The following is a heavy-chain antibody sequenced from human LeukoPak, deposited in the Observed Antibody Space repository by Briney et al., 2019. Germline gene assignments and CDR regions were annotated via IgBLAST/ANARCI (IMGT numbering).Heavy chain of an antibody. J-gene: IGHJ3*02. CDR3: ARARLPATAYDAFDI. CDR2: IIPILGIA. Sequence: ASVKVSCKASGGTFSSYATSWVRQAPGQGLEWMGRIIPILGIANYAQKFQGRVTITADKSTSTAYMELSSLRSEDTAVYYCARARLPATAYDAFDIWGQGTMVTVPS. V-gene: IGHV1-69*04. D-gene: IGHD2-2*01. CDR1: GGTFSSYA.